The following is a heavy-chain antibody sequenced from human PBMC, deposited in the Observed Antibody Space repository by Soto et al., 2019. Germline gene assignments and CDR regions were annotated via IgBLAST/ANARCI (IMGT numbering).Heavy chain of an antibody. V-gene: IGHV3-30*03. Sequence: QVQLVESGGGVVQPGRSLRLSCAVSGFTVSTYGMHWVRQAPGKGLEWVAVISRDGGTKYYADSVKGRFTISRDNSRYTLFLEMNSLRSDDMAVYYCTGEVASGYWGQGTLVTVSS. CDR2: ISRDGGTK. J-gene: IGHJ4*02. D-gene: IGHD2-8*02. CDR3: TGEVASGY. CDR1: GFTVSTYG.